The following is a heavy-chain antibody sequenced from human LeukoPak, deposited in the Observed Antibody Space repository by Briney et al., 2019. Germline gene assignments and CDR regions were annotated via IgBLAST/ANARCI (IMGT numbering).Heavy chain of an antibody. Sequence: GESLKISCKTSGYTSPRNWIAWMRQLPATGLEEMGIIDGTDSGVRYNPSFQGHVTLLADKSTNTAYLQWNSLKASDTAMYYCARFGAFPAFDYWGQGTLVTVSS. CDR1: GYTSPRNW. D-gene: IGHD3-3*02. CDR3: ARFGAFPAFDY. CDR2: IDGTDSGV. V-gene: IGHV5-51*01. J-gene: IGHJ4*02.